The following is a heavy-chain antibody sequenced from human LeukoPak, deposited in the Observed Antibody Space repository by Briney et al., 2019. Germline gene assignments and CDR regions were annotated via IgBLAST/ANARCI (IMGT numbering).Heavy chain of an antibody. CDR1: GGSISSYY. V-gene: IGHV4-59*01. J-gene: IGHJ3*02. D-gene: IGHD5-24*01. Sequence: SETLSLTCTVSGGSISSYYWSWIRQPPGKGLEWIGYIYYSGSTNYNPSLKSRVTISVDTSKNQFSLKLSSVTAADTAVYYCARAVGYTYAFDIWGQGTMVTVSS. CDR2: IYYSGST. CDR3: ARAVGYTYAFDI.